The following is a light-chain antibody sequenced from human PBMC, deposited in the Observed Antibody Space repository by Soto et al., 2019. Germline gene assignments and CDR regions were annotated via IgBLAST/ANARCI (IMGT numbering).Light chain of an antibody. Sequence: QSALTQPPSASGSPGQSVTISCTGTSSDVGGYNYVSWYQQHPGKAPKLMIYEVSKRPSGVPDRFSGFKSGHTGSLTVSWLQAEDEADYYCSSYAGSNNVVFGGGTKLTVL. CDR3: SSYAGSNNVV. V-gene: IGLV2-8*01. CDR2: EVS. CDR1: SSDVGGYNY. J-gene: IGLJ2*01.